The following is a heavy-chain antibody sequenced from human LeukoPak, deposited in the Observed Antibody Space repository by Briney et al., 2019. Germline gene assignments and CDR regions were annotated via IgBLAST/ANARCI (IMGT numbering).Heavy chain of an antibody. J-gene: IGHJ6*03. CDR3: AKPPSSSSPYYYYYYMDV. V-gene: IGHV3-30*02. Sequence: GGSLRLSCAASGFTFSSYGMHWVRQAPGKGLEWVAFIRYDGSNKYYADSVKGRFTISRDNSKNTLYLQMNNLRAEDTAVYYCAKPPSSSSPYYYYYYMDVWGKGTTVTVSS. CDR2: IRYDGSNK. CDR1: GFTFSSYG. D-gene: IGHD6-6*01.